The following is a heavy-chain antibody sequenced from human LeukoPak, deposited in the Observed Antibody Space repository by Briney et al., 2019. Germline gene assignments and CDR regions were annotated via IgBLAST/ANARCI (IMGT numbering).Heavy chain of an antibody. CDR2: INHSGST. V-gene: IGHV4-34*01. CDR1: GGSFSGYY. CDR3: ARGKMSEQDYYDSSGSTYYFDY. J-gene: IGHJ4*02. Sequence: SETLSLTCAVYGGSFSGYYWSWIRQPPGEGLEWIGEINHSGSTNYNPSLKSRVTISVDTSKNQFSLKLSSVTAADTAVYYCARGKMSEQDYYDSSGSTYYFDYWGQGTLVTVSS. D-gene: IGHD3-22*01.